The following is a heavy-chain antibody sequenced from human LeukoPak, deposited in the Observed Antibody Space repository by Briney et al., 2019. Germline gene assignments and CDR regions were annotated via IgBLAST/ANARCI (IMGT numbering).Heavy chain of an antibody. CDR1: GGSFSGYY. D-gene: IGHD3-9*01. Sequence: SETLSLTCAVYGGSFSGYYWSWTRQPPGKGLEWIGEINQSGSTNYNPSLKSRVTISVDTSKNQFSLKLSSVTAADTAVYYCARGDDILTGPNWFDSWGQGTLVTVSS. J-gene: IGHJ5*01. CDR2: INQSGST. V-gene: IGHV4-34*01. CDR3: ARGDDILTGPNWFDS.